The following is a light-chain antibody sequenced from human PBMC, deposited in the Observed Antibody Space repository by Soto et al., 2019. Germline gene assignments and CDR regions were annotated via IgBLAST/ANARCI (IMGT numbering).Light chain of an antibody. CDR3: QQYNSCPRT. Sequence: ELVMTQSPATLSVSPGERATLSCRASQSVSNNLAWYRQKPGQAPRLLIFGSSTRAIGLPARFSGRGSGTEFTLTISSLQSEDFAVDYCQQYNSCPRTFGGGTKVEIK. CDR2: GSS. J-gene: IGKJ4*01. V-gene: IGKV3-15*01. CDR1: QSVSNN.